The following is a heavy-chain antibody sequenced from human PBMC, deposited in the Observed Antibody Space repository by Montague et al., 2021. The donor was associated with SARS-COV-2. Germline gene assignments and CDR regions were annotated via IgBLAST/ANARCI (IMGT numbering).Heavy chain of an antibody. V-gene: IGHV4-31*03. D-gene: IGHD3-22*01. J-gene: IGHJ3*02. CDR1: GGSISSGVYY. Sequence: TLSLTCTVSGGSISSGVYYWTWIRQPPGKGLEWIGCIYYSGSTYYNPSLRSRVTISVDTSKNQFSLKLSSVTAADTAVYYCASDGTITMRVVVMEVFDTWGQGTMVTVSS. CDR2: IYYSGST. CDR3: ASDGTITMRVVVMEVFDT.